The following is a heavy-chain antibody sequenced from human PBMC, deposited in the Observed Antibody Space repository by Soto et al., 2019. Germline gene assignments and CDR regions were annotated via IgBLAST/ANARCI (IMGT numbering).Heavy chain of an antibody. D-gene: IGHD4-4*01. CDR3: VRDGATRPIVIVPGSVVVTTGPFDY. CDR2: MTSDELAT. V-gene: IGHV3-64D*06. CDR1: GFSFGNYA. Sequence: EVQLVESGGGLVQPGGSLRVSCSASGFSFGNYAMHWVRQAPGKGLDYVSGMTSDELATYYADSVKGRFTISRDNSKNRLYLEMSSLSAEDTAVYYCVRDGATRPIVIVPGSVVVTTGPFDYWGQGTPVIVSS. J-gene: IGHJ4*02.